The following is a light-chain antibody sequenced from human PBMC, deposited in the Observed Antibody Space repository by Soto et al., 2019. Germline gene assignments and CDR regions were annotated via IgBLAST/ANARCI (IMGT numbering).Light chain of an antibody. CDR3: QQYYNTPLT. CDR1: QSVLYSSNNKNH. V-gene: IGKV4-1*01. J-gene: IGKJ4*01. CDR2: WAS. Sequence: DIVMTQSPDSLAVSLGERATINCKSSQSVLYSSNNKNHLAWYQQKAGQPPKLLVYWASTRESGVPDRFSGSGSGTDFTLTISSLQAEDVAVYYCQQYYNTPLTFGGGTKVDIK.